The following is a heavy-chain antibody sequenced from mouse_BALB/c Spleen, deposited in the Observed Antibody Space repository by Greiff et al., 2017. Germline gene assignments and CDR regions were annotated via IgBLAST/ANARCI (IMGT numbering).Heavy chain of an antibody. J-gene: IGHJ4*01. Sequence: EVKLMESGPGLVKPSQSLSLTCTVTGYSITSDYAWNWIRQFPGNKLEWMGYISYSGSTSYNPSLKSRISITRDTSKNQFFLQLNSVTTEDTATYYCARYDYPYAMDYWGQGTSVTVSS. CDR2: ISYSGST. CDR1: GYSITSDYA. V-gene: IGHV3-2*02. CDR3: ARYDYPYAMDY. D-gene: IGHD2-4*01.